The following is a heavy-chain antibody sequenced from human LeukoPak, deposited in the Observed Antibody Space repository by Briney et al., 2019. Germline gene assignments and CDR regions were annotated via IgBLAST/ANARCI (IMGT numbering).Heavy chain of an antibody. D-gene: IGHD3-10*01. CDR3: AKDYGSASYFDY. CDR1: GFTFSSYG. V-gene: IGHV3-30*02. CDR2: IRYDGSNK. Sequence: GGSLRLSRAASGFTFSSYGMHWVRQAPGKGLEWVAFIRYDGSNKYYADSVKGRFTISRDNSKNTLYLQMNSLRAEDTAVYYCAKDYGSASYFDYWGQGTLVTVSS. J-gene: IGHJ4*02.